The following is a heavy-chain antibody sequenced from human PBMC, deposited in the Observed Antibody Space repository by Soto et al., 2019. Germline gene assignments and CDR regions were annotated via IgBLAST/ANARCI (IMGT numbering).Heavy chain of an antibody. Sequence: EVQLVESGGGLVQPGGSLKLSCAASGFTLSGSAMHWVRQASGKGLEWVGRIRSKGNNYATAYAASVKGRFTISRDDSKNTAYLQMDSLKTEDTAVYYCAAKAYTLNLDYWGQGTLVTVSS. V-gene: IGHV3-73*01. J-gene: IGHJ4*02. CDR1: GFTLSGSA. CDR2: IRSKGNNYAT. D-gene: IGHD3-16*01. CDR3: AAKAYTLNLDY.